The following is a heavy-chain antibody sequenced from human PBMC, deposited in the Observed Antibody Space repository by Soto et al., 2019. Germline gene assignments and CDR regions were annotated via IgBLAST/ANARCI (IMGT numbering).Heavy chain of an antibody. Sequence: SQTLSLTCAISGDSVSSTSAAWSWIRQSPSRGLEWLGRTYYRSKWYSDYAVSVKSRITVNPDTSKNQFSLQLNSVTPEDTAVYYCARGSYYSGWVWGQGTLVTVSS. D-gene: IGHD6-19*01. CDR3: ARGSYYSGWV. CDR1: GDSVSSTSAA. CDR2: TYYRSKWYS. J-gene: IGHJ4*02. V-gene: IGHV6-1*01.